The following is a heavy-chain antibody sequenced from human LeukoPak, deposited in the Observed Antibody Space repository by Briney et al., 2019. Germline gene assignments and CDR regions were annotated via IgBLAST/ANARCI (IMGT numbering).Heavy chain of an antibody. V-gene: IGHV3-30*18. CDR3: AKPMNSGWYPPSDY. Sequence: PGGSLRLSCAASGFTFSRYGMHWVRQAPGKGLEWVAVISYDGSNNYYADSVKGRFTISRDNSKNTLYLQMNSLRAEDTAVYYCAKPMNSGWYPPSDYWGQGTLVTVSS. CDR1: GFTFSRYG. D-gene: IGHD6-19*01. J-gene: IGHJ4*02. CDR2: ISYDGSNN.